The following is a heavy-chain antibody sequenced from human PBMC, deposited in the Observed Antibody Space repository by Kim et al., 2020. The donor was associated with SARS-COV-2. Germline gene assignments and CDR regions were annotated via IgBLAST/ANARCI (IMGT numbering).Heavy chain of an antibody. Sequence: SETLSLTCAVYGGSFSGYYWSWIRQPPGKGLEWIGEINHSGSTNYNPSLKSRVTISVDTSKNQFSLKLSSVTAADTAVYYCARAMRYGDIDYWGQGTLVTVSS. CDR3: ARAMRYGDIDY. D-gene: IGHD4-17*01. J-gene: IGHJ4*02. CDR2: INHSGST. CDR1: GGSFSGYY. V-gene: IGHV4-34*01.